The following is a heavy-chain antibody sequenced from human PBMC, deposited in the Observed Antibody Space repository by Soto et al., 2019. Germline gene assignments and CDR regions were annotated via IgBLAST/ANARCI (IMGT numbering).Heavy chain of an antibody. CDR1: GYSFTSYW. J-gene: IGHJ6*02. CDR2: IYPGESDT. Sequence: PGETLKISCKGSGYSFTSYWIGWVRQMPGKGLEWMGIIYPGESDTRYSPSFQGQVTISADKSISTAHLQGSSLKGSDTAKYYCAVAGGYDCEEAGYYSGMDVWGRGTRVTV. CDR3: AVAGGYDCEEAGYYSGMDV. D-gene: IGHD5-12*01. V-gene: IGHV5-51*01.